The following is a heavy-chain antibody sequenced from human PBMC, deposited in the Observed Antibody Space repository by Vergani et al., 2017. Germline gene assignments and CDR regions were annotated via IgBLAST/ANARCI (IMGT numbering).Heavy chain of an antibody. Sequence: QVPLVQSGADVGKLGASVKISCKAYGYPSTAYHIHWVRQAPEQGLEWVAVISPDGFSTFYAQKLQGGVTVTRHTSTSTVYMELTSLRSDDTAVYYCARDPPRTGFFDYWGQGTLVAISS. J-gene: IGHJ4*02. V-gene: IGHV1-46*03. CDR2: ISPDGFST. CDR1: GYPSTAYH. CDR3: ARDPPRTGFFDY. D-gene: IGHD3/OR15-3a*01.